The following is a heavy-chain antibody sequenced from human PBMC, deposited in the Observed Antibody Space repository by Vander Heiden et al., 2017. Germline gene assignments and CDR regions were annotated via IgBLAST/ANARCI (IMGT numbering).Heavy chain of an antibody. Sequence: EVQLVESGGGLVKPGGSLRLSCAASGFTFSKAWMNWARQVPGKGLEWVGRIKSKTDGGTTDYAAPVKGRVTISRDDSKNTLFLQMHRLKTEDTGVYYCTRVLTNGMDVWGQGTTVTVSS. CDR3: TRVLTNGMDV. CDR2: IKSKTDGGTT. V-gene: IGHV3-15*07. CDR1: GFTFSKAW. D-gene: IGHD3-3*01. J-gene: IGHJ6*02.